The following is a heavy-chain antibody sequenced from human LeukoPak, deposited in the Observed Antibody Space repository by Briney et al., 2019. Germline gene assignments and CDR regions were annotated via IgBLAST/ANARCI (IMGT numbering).Heavy chain of an antibody. CDR1: GYTFTSYD. D-gene: IGHD3-10*01. CDR2: MNPNSGNT. CDR3: ARGTYYYGSGRGRSVDY. Sequence: GASVTVSCKASGYTFTSYDINWVRQAPGQGLEWMGWMNPNSGNTGYAQKFQGRVTMTRNTSISTAYMELSSLRSEDTAVYYCARGTYYYGSGRGRSVDYWGQGTLVTVSS. V-gene: IGHV1-8*01. J-gene: IGHJ4*02.